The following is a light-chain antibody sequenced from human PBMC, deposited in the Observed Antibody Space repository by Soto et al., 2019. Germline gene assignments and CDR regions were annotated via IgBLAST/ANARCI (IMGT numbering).Light chain of an antibody. V-gene: IGKV3-15*01. CDR3: QQYYDWPIT. CDR2: AAS. CDR1: QGISTL. J-gene: IGKJ5*01. Sequence: EIVLTQSPATLSVSPGERATLFCRASQGISTLLAWYQQKPGQAPRLLIYAASTRAAGIPARFSGSGSGTDFTLTIRSMQSEDFAIYYCQQYYDWPITFGQGTRLEIK.